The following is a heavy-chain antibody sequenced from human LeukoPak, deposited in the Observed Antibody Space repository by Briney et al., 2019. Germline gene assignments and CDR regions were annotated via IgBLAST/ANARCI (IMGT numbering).Heavy chain of an antibody. Sequence: GGSLRLSCAASGFTFSSYWMSWVRQAPGKGLEWVANIKQDGSEKYYVDSVKGRFTISRDNAKNSLYLQMNSLRAEDTAVYYCASPLWFGESNLFDYWGQGTLVTVSS. J-gene: IGHJ4*02. CDR3: ASPLWFGESNLFDY. V-gene: IGHV3-7*01. CDR2: IKQDGSEK. CDR1: GFTFSSYW. D-gene: IGHD3-10*01.